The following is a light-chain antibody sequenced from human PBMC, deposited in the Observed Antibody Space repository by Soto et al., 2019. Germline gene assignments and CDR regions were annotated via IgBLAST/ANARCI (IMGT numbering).Light chain of an antibody. V-gene: IGLV2-14*01. CDR3: SSYTSSSTYV. J-gene: IGLJ1*01. CDR2: EVS. Sequence: QSVLTQPASVSGSPGQSITISCTGTSSDVGTYNYVSWYQLHPGKAPKLMVYEVSNRPSGVSNRFSGSKSGNTASLTISGLQAEDAADYHCSSYTSSSTYVFGTGTKLTVL. CDR1: SSDVGTYNY.